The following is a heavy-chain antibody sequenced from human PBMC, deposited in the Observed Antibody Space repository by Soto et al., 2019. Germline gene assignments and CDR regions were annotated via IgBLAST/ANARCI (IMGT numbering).Heavy chain of an antibody. CDR2: IWYDGSNK. J-gene: IGHJ4*02. D-gene: IGHD3-22*01. CDR1: GFTFSSYG. V-gene: IGHV3-33*01. CDR3: ARGPLYYYDTQGYFDY. Sequence: QVQLVESGGGVVQPGRSLRLSCAASGFTFSSYGMHWVRQAPGKGLEWVAVIWYDGSNKYYADSVKGRLTISRDNSKNPRYLQLHSLSAEDTAVYYCARGPLYYYDTQGYFDYWGQGTLVTVSS.